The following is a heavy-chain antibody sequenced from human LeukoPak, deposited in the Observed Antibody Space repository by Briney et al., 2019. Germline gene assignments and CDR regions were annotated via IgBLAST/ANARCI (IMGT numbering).Heavy chain of an antibody. CDR1: GFTFSSYA. V-gene: IGHV3-23*01. J-gene: IGHJ4*02. CDR3: AKGSYYDSSGSFYFDY. CDR2: ISGCGDNT. D-gene: IGHD3-22*01. Sequence: PGGSLRLSCAATGFTFSSYAMSWVRPAPGKGLEWVSGISGCGDNTYYADSVKGRFTISRDNSKNTLYVQVNSLGTEDTAAYYCAKGSYYDSSGSFYFDYWGQGTLVTVSS.